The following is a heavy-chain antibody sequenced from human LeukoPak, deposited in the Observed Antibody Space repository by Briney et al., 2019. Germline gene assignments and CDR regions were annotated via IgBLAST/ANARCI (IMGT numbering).Heavy chain of an antibody. Sequence: GGSLRLSCAASGFTVSSNYMSWVRQAPGKGLEWVSVIYSGGSTYYADYVKGRFTISRDNSKNTLYLQMNSLRAEDTAVYYCARDETFWGSYRYAFDIWGQGTMVTVSS. CDR1: GFTVSSNY. CDR2: IYSGGST. CDR3: ARDETFWGSYRYAFDI. J-gene: IGHJ3*02. D-gene: IGHD3-16*02. V-gene: IGHV3-53*01.